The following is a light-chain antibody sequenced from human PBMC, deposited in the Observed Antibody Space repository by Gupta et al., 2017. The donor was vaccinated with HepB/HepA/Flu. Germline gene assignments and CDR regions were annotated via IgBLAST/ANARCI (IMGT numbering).Light chain of an antibody. CDR1: SSDVGGYNR. V-gene: IGLV2-18*02. J-gene: IGLJ1*01. CDR2: EVN. Sequence: QSALTQPPSVSGSPGQSVTISCTGTSSDVGGYNRVSWYQQPPGTAPKLMIFEVNNRPSGVPDRFSGSKSGNTASLTISGLQAEDEADYYCSSYTSSSTYVFGIGTKVTVL. CDR3: SSYTSSSTYV.